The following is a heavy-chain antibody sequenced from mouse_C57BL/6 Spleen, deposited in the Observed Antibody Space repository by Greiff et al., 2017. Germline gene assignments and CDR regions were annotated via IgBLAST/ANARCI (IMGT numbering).Heavy chain of an antibody. D-gene: IGHD3-2*02. CDR1: GFTFSSYA. CDR2: ISSGGDYI. J-gene: IGHJ4*01. Sequence: EVKLVESGEGLVKPGGSLKLSCAASGFTFSSYAMSWVRQTPEKRLEWVAYISSGGDYIYYADTVKGRFTISRDNARNTLYLQMSSLKSEDTAMYYCTRETAQWYAMDYGGQGTSVTVSS. CDR3: TRETAQWYAMDY. V-gene: IGHV5-9-1*02.